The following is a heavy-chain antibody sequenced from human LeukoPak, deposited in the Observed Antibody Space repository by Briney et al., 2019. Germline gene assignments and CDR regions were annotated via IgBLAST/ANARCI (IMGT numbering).Heavy chain of an antibody. CDR2: IYYSGST. Sequence: SETLSLTCTVSGGSISSYYWSWIRQPPGKGPEWFGYIYYSGSTNYNPSLKSRVTISVDTSKNQFSLKLSSVTAADTAVYYCARGYCSGGSCYPIPLGYWGQGTLVTVSS. CDR3: ARGYCSGGSCYPIPLGY. V-gene: IGHV4-59*01. CDR1: GGSISSYY. D-gene: IGHD2-15*01. J-gene: IGHJ4*02.